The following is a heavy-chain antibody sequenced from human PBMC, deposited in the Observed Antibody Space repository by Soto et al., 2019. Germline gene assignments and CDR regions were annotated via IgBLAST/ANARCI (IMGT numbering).Heavy chain of an antibody. J-gene: IGHJ5*02. CDR2: MNPNSGNT. CDR3: ARGIKYGDYSMWFDP. D-gene: IGHD4-17*01. V-gene: IGHV1-8*02. CDR1: GYTFTSYD. Sequence: QVQLVQSGAEVKKPGASVKVSCKASGYTFTSYDINWVRQAAGQGLEYLGWMNPNSGNTGYVQKFQGRVTLTRNTSISTTYMELSSLRSEYTAVYYCARGIKYGDYSMWFDPWGQGTLVTVSS.